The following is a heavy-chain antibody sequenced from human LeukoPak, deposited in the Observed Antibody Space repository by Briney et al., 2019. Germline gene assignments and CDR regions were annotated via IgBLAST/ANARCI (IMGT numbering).Heavy chain of an antibody. Sequence: SETLSLTCTVSDGSISSYDWSWIRQPAGKGLEWIGRIYTSGSPTYNPSLKSRVTMSLGTSKKQFSLKLTSVTAADTAVYYCARGSGYNRYWGQGILVTVSS. V-gene: IGHV4-4*07. D-gene: IGHD6-25*01. CDR2: IYTSGSP. CDR3: ARGSGYNRY. CDR1: DGSISSYD. J-gene: IGHJ4*02.